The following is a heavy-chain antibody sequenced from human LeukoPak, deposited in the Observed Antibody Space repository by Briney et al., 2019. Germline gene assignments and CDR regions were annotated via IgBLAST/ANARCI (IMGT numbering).Heavy chain of an antibody. Sequence: GASVKVYCKAFGGTFSSYAISWVRQAPGQGLECMGRIIPILGIANYAQKFLGRVTITADKCTSTAHMELSSLRSEDTAVYYCAREGMVQGVIYYWGQGTLVTVSS. CDR1: GGTFSSYA. D-gene: IGHD3-10*01. J-gene: IGHJ4*02. CDR3: AREGMVQGVIYY. V-gene: IGHV1-69*04. CDR2: IIPILGIA.